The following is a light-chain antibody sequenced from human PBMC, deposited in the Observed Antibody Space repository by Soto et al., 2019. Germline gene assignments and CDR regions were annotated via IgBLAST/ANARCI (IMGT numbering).Light chain of an antibody. V-gene: IGLV1-44*01. CDR1: SSNIGSNT. Sequence: QSVLTQPPSASGTPGQMVTISCSGSSSNIGSNTVNSYQQLPGMAPKLLIYNNSQRPSWVPDRFSASKSGTSASLAISALQPDDEADYYCAASDDGRRGLEFGGGTKLTVL. J-gene: IGLJ2*01. CDR2: NNS. CDR3: AASDDGRRGLE.